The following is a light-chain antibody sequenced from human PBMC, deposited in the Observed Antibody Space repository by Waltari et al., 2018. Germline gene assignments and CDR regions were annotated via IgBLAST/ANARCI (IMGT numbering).Light chain of an antibody. V-gene: IGLV2-14*03. CDR2: DVS. CDR1: SSDVGGYDS. J-gene: IGLJ2*01. CDR3: SSYTTSITLV. Sequence: ALTQPASVSGSPGQSITISCAGTSSDVGGYDSVSWYQQHPGKAPKLMIYDVSNRPSGVSSRFSGSKSGNTASLTISGLQAEDEANYYCSSYTTSITLVFGGGTKLTVL.